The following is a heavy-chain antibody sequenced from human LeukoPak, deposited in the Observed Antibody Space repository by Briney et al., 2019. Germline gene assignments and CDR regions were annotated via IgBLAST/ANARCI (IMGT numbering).Heavy chain of an antibody. V-gene: IGHV4-34*01. D-gene: IGHD1-26*01. CDR1: GGSFSGYY. J-gene: IGHJ3*02. CDR2: INHSGST. CDR3: ARGHRIVGAKRGGTFDI. Sequence: SETLSLTCAVYGGSFSGYYWSWIRQPPGKGLEWIGKINHSGSTNYNPSLKSRVTISVDTSKNQFSLKLSSVTAADTAVYYCARGHRIVGAKRGGTFDIWGRGTMVTVSS.